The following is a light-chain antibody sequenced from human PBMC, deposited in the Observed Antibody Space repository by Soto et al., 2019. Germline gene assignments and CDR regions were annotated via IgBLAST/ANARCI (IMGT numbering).Light chain of an antibody. CDR2: RAS. CDR1: QNINTY. Sequence: IQVTQSPPTLSASVGGRVTITCRASQNINTYLAWYQQKPGRAPRLLIYRASSLEDGVPSRFGGRGSGTEFIFTISSLQPDDSATYYDQQDISDSTFGQGTKVEIK. J-gene: IGKJ1*01. CDR3: QQDISDST. V-gene: IGKV1-5*03.